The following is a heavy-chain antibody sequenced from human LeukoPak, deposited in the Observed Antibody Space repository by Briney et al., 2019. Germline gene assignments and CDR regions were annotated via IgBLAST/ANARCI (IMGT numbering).Heavy chain of an antibody. CDR2: ISSSISYI. CDR3: ASSRYDSSGYYGIIGY. Sequence: GGSLRLSCAASGFTFSSYSMNCVRQAPGEGLEWVSSISSSISYIYYADSVKGRLTISRDNANNSLYLQMNSMRAEDTALYYCASSRYDSSGYYGIIGYWGQGTLVTVSS. CDR1: GFTFSSYS. J-gene: IGHJ4*02. V-gene: IGHV3-21*01. D-gene: IGHD3-22*01.